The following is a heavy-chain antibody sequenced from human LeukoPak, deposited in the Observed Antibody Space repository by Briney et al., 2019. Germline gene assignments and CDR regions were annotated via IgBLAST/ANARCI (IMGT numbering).Heavy chain of an antibody. CDR1: GFTFSRYG. J-gene: IGHJ4*02. CDR3: ARDGPHYDIDY. V-gene: IGHV3-33*07. Sequence: GMSLRLSCAASGFTFSRYGMYWFRQAPGKGLEWVAIIYSDGTNKYYADSVKGRFTISRENSKNMLYLQVNSLRAEDTGVYYCARDGPHYDIDYWGQGTLVTVSS. D-gene: IGHD3-3*01. CDR2: IYSDGTNK.